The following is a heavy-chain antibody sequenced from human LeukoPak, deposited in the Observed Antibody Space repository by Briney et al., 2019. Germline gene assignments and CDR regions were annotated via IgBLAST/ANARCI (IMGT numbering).Heavy chain of an antibody. CDR2: INPDGGST. D-gene: IGHD4/OR15-4a*01. V-gene: IGHV1-46*01. CDR1: GYSFTSYW. CDR3: ARGARLIMDFDY. J-gene: IGHJ4*02. Sequence: GESLKISCKGSGYSFTSYWISWVRQAPGQGLEWMGLINPDGGSTAYAHRFQGRVAMTRDTSTSTVYMDFSSLRSEDTALYYCARGARLIMDFDYWGQGTLVTVSS.